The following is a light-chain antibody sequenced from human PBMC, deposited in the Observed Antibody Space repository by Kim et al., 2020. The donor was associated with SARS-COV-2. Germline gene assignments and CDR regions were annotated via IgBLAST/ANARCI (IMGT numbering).Light chain of an antibody. J-gene: IGLJ2*01. CDR2: DVS. CDR1: SSDVGGYNY. CDR3: ISYTSSSTVV. Sequence: QSALTQPASVSGSPGQSITISCTGTSSDVGGYNYVSWYQQHPGKAPKLMIYDVSKRPSGVSNRFSGSKSGNTASLTISGLQAEDEADYYCISYTSSSTVVFVGGTQLTVL. V-gene: IGLV2-14*01.